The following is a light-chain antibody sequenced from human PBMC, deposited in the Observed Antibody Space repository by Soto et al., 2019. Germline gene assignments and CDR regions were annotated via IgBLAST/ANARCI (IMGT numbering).Light chain of an antibody. CDR3: QQYNTYPWT. V-gene: IGKV3-20*01. Sequence: EVVLTQSPGTLSLSPGARATLSCRASQFVSSTYLAWYQQRPGQAPRLLIYGASSRATGIPDRFSGGGSETDFTLTISRLESEDSAVYYCQQYNTYPWTFGQGTKVEIK. J-gene: IGKJ1*01. CDR1: QFVSSTY. CDR2: GAS.